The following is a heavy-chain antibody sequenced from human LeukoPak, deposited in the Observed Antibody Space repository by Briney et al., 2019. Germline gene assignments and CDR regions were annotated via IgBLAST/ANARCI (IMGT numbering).Heavy chain of an antibody. CDR3: ARDPVDYCSSISCYADDY. D-gene: IGHD2-2*01. CDR2: ISSSSTYI. Sequence: PGGSLRLSCAASGFPFSDYSMNWVRQAPGKGLEWVSSISSSSTYIYYADSVKGRFTISRDNAKNSLYLQLNSLRAEDTAVYYCARDPVDYCSSISCYADDYWGQGTLVTVSS. J-gene: IGHJ4*02. CDR1: GFPFSDYS. V-gene: IGHV3-21*01.